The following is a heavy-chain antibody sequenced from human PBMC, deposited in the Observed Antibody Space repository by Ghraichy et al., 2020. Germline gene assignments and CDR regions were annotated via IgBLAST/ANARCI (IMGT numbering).Heavy chain of an antibody. V-gene: IGHV3-23*01. CDR3: SKDRGWGDTMIVVALTPVDWFDP. D-gene: IGHD3-22*01. J-gene: IGHJ5*02. Sequence: GGSLRLSCAASGFTFSSYAMSWVRQAPGKGLEWVSAISGSGGSTYYADSVKGRFTISRDNSKNTLYLQMNSLRAEDTAVYYCSKDRGWGDTMIVVALTPVDWFDPWGQGTLVTVSS. CDR2: ISGSGGST. CDR1: GFTFSSYA.